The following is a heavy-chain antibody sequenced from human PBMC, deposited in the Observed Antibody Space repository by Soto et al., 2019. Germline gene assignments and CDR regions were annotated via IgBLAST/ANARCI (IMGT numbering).Heavy chain of an antibody. J-gene: IGHJ4*02. V-gene: IGHV3-7*01. CDR2: INHDGSAN. D-gene: IGHD2-8*01. CDR3: ATYCASDPVLHCTSERLEY. CDR1: GFSFGNYF. Sequence: QAGGSLRLSCAASGFSFGNYFITWVRQAPGKGLEWVATINHDGSANYYVDSVKGRFTISRDNAKNSLYVQMNGLRDEDSAVYYCATYCASDPVLHCTSERLEYLGQGALVTVSS.